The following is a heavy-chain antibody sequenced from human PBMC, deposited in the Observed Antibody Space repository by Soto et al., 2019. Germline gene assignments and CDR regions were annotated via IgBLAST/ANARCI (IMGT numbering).Heavy chain of an antibody. D-gene: IGHD3-3*01. V-gene: IGHV3-15*01. CDR1: GFTFSNAW. CDR2: IKSKTDGGTT. J-gene: IGHJ6*03. CDR3: TTVATYYDFWSGYYTNYDYYYMDV. Sequence: EVQLVESGGGLVKPGGSLRLSCAASGFTFSNAWMSWVRQAPGKGLEWVGRIKSKTDGGTTDYAAPVKGRFTISRDDSKNTLYLQMNSLKTADTAVYYCTTVATYYDFWSGYYTNYDYYYMDVWGKGTTVTVSS.